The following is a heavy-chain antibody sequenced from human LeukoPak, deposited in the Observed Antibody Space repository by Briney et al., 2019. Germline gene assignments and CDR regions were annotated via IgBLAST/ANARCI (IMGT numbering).Heavy chain of an antibody. CDR2: INHSGST. V-gene: IGHV4-34*01. CDR3: ARGQCDFWSGWDDY. CDR1: GGSFSGYY. Sequence: PSETLSLTCAVYGGSFSGYYWSWIRQPPGKGLEWIGEINHSGSTNYNPSLKSRVTISVDTSKNQFSLKLSSVTAADTAVYYCARGQCDFWSGWDDYWGQGTLVTVSS. J-gene: IGHJ4*02. D-gene: IGHD3-3*01.